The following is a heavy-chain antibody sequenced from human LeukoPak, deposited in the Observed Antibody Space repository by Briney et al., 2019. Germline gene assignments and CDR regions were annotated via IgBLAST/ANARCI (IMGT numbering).Heavy chain of an antibody. CDR3: AKDPAGVGADY. CDR2: ISGSGGGT. D-gene: IGHD1-26*01. CDR1: GFTFSSYW. V-gene: IGHV3-23*01. Sequence: GGSLRLSCAASGFTFSSYWMNWARQAPGKGLEWVSAISGSGGGTYYADSVKGRFTISRDNSKNTLYLQMNSLRAEDTAVYYCAKDPAGVGADYWGQGALVTVSS. J-gene: IGHJ4*02.